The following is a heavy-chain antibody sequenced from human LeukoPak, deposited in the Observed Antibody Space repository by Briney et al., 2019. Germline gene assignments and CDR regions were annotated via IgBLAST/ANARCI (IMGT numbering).Heavy chain of an antibody. CDR3: ARGGVWTEIRGSLWTQTTYYAMDV. J-gene: IGHJ6*02. D-gene: IGHD3-10*01. CDR2: ISDDGRNK. CDR1: GFTFNNYG. Sequence: GGSLRLSCAASGFTFNNYGMHWVRQAPGKGLEWVAVISDDGRNKYYADSVKGRFTISRDNSKNMLYLQMNSLRPDDTAVYYCARGGVWTEIRGSLWTQTTYYAMDVWGQGTTVTVSS. V-gene: IGHV3-30*03.